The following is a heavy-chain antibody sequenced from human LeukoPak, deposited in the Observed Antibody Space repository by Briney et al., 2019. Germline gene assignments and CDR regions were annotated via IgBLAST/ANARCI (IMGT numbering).Heavy chain of an antibody. Sequence: ASVKVSCKASGYPFTTYGITWVRQAPGQGLEWMGWISTYNGDTNYAQKFQGRVTMTTDTSTSTAYIELRSLTSDDTAAYYCARDWWGYDVLTGDNWFDPWGQGTLVTVPS. CDR2: ISTYNGDT. D-gene: IGHD3-9*01. J-gene: IGHJ5*02. CDR3: ARDWWGYDVLTGDNWFDP. V-gene: IGHV1-18*01. CDR1: GYPFTTYG.